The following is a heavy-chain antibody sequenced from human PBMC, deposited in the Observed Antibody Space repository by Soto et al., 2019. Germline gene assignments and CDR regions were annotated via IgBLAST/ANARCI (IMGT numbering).Heavy chain of an antibody. Sequence: GRSMTLCCAASVFPFSKFAITWVRQAPGKGLEWVSAITASGGDTYYADSVRGRFTISRDSSKNTLYRQMNSLRAEDTAVYYCAKGSKREFWSGSTDCYFDLWGRGTLVTVSS. CDR1: VFPFSKFA. CDR2: ITASGGDT. V-gene: IGHV3-23*01. J-gene: IGHJ2*01. D-gene: IGHD3-3*01. CDR3: AKGSKREFWSGSTDCYFDL.